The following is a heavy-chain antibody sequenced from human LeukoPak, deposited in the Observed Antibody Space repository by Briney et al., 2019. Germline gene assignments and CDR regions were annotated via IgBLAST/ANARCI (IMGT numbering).Heavy chain of an antibody. CDR1: GRSLSSYA. J-gene: IGHJ4*02. CDR2: GIPIFGTA. D-gene: IGHD6-19*01. CDR3: ASSPGIAVAGPLSD. Sequence: SSDNVWGKASGRSLSSYAISWVRQAPRQGRESRGGGIPIFGTANYAQKFQGRVTITADESTSTAYMELSSLRSEDTAVYYCASSPGIAVAGPLSDWGQGTLVTVSS. V-gene: IGHV1-69*01.